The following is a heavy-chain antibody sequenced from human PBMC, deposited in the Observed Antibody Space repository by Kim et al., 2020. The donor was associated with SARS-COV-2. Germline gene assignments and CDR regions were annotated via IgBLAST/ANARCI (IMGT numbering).Heavy chain of an antibody. Sequence: SETLSLTCAVYGGSFSGYYWSWIRQPPGKGLEWIGEINHSGSTNYNPSLKSRVTISVDTSKNQFSLKLSSVTAADTAVYYCARSSRTVTTVLGYFQHWG. V-gene: IGHV4-34*01. CDR1: GGSFSGYY. CDR3: ARSSRTVTTVLGYFQH. J-gene: IGHJ1*01. D-gene: IGHD4-17*01. CDR2: INHSGST.